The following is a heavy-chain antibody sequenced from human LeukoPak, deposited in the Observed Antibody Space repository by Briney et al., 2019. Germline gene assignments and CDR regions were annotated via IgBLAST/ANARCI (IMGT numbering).Heavy chain of an antibody. CDR2: ISSSGSTI. D-gene: IGHD6-19*01. CDR3: AKDREPDSGWNFDY. CDR1: GFTFSSYE. V-gene: IGHV3-48*03. Sequence: GGSLRLSCAASGFTFSSYEMNWVRQAPGKGLEWVSYISSSGSTIYYADSVKGRFTISRDISKNTLYLRMNSLRAEDTAVYYCAKDREPDSGWNFDYWGQGTLVTVSS. J-gene: IGHJ4*02.